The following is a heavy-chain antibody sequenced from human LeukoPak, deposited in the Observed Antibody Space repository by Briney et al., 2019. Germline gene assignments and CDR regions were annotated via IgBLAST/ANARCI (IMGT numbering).Heavy chain of an antibody. J-gene: IGHJ4*02. CDR2: VNSDGSTT. V-gene: IGHV3-74*01. D-gene: IGHD6-13*01. Sequence: GGSLRLSCAASGFPFSNYWMHWVRQAPGKGLVWVSRVNSDGSTTNYADSVRGRFTISRDNAENTLYMRMNSLRPEDTAVYYCARGYYSSSRFDSWGQGTLVTVSS. CDR1: GFPFSNYW. CDR3: ARGYYSSSRFDS.